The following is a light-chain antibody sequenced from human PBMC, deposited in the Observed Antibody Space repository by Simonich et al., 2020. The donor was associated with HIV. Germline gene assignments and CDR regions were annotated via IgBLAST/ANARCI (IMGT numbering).Light chain of an antibody. CDR2: AAS. V-gene: IGKV1-33*01. J-gene: IGKJ4*01. CDR3: QQYHHLPLT. Sequence: DIQMTQSPSSLSASVGDRVTITCRASQSISSYLNWYQQKPGKAPKLLIYAASSLQSGVPSRFSGSASGTDFTFTISSLQPEDIATYYCQQYHHLPLTFAGGTKVEIK. CDR1: QSISSY.